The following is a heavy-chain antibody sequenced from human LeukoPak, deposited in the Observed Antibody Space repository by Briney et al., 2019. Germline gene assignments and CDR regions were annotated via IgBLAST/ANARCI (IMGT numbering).Heavy chain of an antibody. Sequence: GASVKVSCKTSGYTFTDYYMHWVRQAPGQGLEWMGWMNPNSGNTGYAQKFQGRVTMTRNTSISTAYMELSSLRSEDTAVYYCARGLYYYGSGSYYNWGQGTLVTVSS. D-gene: IGHD3-10*01. CDR3: ARGLYYYGSGSYYN. CDR1: GYTFTDYY. V-gene: IGHV1-8*02. J-gene: IGHJ4*02. CDR2: MNPNSGNT.